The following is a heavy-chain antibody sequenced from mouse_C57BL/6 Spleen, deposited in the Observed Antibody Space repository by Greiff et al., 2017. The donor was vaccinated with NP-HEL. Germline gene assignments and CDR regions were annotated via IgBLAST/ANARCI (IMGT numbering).Heavy chain of an antibody. D-gene: IGHD1-1*01. J-gene: IGHJ3*01. CDR3: ARRADYYGSSYGFAY. CDR2: IYWDDDK. Sequence: QVTLKECGPGILQSSQTLSLTCSFSGFSLSTSGMGVSWIRQPSGKGLEWLAHIYWDDDKRYNPSLKSRLTISKDTSRNQVFLKITIVDTADTATYYCARRADYYGSSYGFAYWGQGTLVTVSA. V-gene: IGHV8-12*01. CDR1: GFSLSTSGMG.